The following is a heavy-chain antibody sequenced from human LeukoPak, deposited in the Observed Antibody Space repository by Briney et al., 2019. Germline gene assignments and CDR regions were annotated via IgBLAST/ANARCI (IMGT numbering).Heavy chain of an antibody. Sequence: GGSLRLSCAASGFAASTNYMTWVRQAPGKGLEWVSLIYAGETTSYADSVKDRFSISRDTPRNTLYLEMNSLRVEDTAVYYCARGISGDAFDIWGQGTRVTVSS. V-gene: IGHV3-66*01. CDR2: IYAGETT. J-gene: IGHJ3*02. CDR3: ARGISGDAFDI. CDR1: GFAASTNY.